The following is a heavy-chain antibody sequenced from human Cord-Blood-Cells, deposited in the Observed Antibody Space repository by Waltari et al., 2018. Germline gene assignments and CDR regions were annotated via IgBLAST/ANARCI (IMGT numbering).Heavy chain of an antibody. J-gene: IGHJ2*01. D-gene: IGHD3-16*01. Sequence: QVQLQESGPGLVKPSQTLSLTCTVSGGSISSGGHYWSWIRQHPGKGLEWIGYIYYSGSTYYNPSLKSRVTISVDTSKNQFSLKLSSVTAADTAVYYCARVVRSGPRYWYFDLWGRGTLVTVSS. CDR3: ARVVRSGPRYWYFDL. V-gene: IGHV4-31*03. CDR2: IYYSGST. CDR1: GGSISSGGHY.